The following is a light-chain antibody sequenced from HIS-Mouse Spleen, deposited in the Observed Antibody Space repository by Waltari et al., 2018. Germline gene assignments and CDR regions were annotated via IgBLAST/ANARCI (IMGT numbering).Light chain of an antibody. J-gene: IGKJ4*01. CDR3: MQGTHWLLT. Sequence: DVVMTQSPLSLPVTLGQPASIPCRSSQSLVHSDGNTYLNWFQQRPGQSPRRLIHKVSNRDSGVPDRFSGSGSGTDFTLKISRVEAEDVGVYYCMQGTHWLLTFGGGTKVEIK. V-gene: IGKV2-30*02. CDR2: KVS. CDR1: QSLVHSDGNTY.